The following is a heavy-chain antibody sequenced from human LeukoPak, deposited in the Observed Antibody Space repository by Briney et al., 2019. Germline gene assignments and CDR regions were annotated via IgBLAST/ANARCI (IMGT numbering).Heavy chain of an antibody. CDR2: INHSGST. J-gene: IGHJ3*02. V-gene: IGHV4-34*01. CDR1: GASFSGYY. Sequence: SETLSLPCAVYGASFSGYYWSWIRQPPGKGLEWIGEINHSGSTNYNPPLKSRVTISGDTSKNQFSLKVSSVTAADTAVYYCAREVTKVVTPSAFEIWGQGTMVTVSS. CDR3: AREVTKVVTPSAFEI. D-gene: IGHD4-23*01.